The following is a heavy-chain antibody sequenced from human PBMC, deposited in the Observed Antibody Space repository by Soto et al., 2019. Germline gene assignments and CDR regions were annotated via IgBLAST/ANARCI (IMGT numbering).Heavy chain of an antibody. Sequence: SETLSLTCTVSGDSISRGAYYWSWIRQPPGKGLEWIGYIYYSGSTYYNPSLKSRVTISVDTSKNQFSLKLSSVTAADTAVYYCARADFDWLPQPTGYFDYWGQGTLVTVSS. V-gene: IGHV4-30-4*02. CDR1: GDSISRGAYY. J-gene: IGHJ4*02. CDR3: ARADFDWLPQPTGYFDY. D-gene: IGHD3-9*01. CDR2: IYYSGST.